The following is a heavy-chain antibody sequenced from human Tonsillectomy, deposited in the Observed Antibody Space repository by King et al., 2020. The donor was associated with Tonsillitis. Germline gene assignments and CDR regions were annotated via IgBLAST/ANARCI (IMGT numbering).Heavy chain of an antibody. CDR2: IYHSGSA. CDR1: GSSISSDYY. D-gene: IGHD4-17*01. Sequence: VQLQESGPGLVKPSETLSLTCTVSGSSISSDYYWGWIRQSPGEGLEWIGNIYHSGSAYNNPYLKSRVTISVHTSKNQFSLKLRSVTAADTAVYYCARVGNYGDWFDTWGQGTLVTVSS. V-gene: IGHV4-38-2*02. J-gene: IGHJ5*02. CDR3: ARVGNYGDWFDT.